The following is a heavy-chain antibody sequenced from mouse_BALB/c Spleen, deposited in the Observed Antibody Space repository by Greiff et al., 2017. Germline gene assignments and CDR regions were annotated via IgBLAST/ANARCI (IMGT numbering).Heavy chain of an antibody. J-gene: IGHJ3*01. Sequence: EVHLVESGGGLVQPGGSRKLSCAASGFTFSSFGMHWVRQAPEKGLEWVAYISSGSSTIYYADTVKGRFTISRDNPKNTLFLQMTSLRSEDTAMYYCARWDYYGSSPFAYWGQGTLVTVSA. V-gene: IGHV5-17*02. CDR1: GFTFSSFG. D-gene: IGHD1-1*01. CDR3: ARWDYYGSSPFAY. CDR2: ISSGSSTI.